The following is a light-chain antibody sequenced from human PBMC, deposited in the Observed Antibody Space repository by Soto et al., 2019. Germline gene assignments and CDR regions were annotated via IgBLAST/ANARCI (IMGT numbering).Light chain of an antibody. CDR3: CSFAGSNIWV. CDR1: TSDIGSYYL. V-gene: IGLV2-23*01. Sequence: QSALTQPASVSGSPGRSITISCTGTTSDIGSYYLVSWYQQHPGKAPKLMIYEATKRPSGVSDRFSGSRSGNTPSLTISGLQAEDEADYYCCSFAGSNIWVFGGGTKLTVL. CDR2: EAT. J-gene: IGLJ3*02.